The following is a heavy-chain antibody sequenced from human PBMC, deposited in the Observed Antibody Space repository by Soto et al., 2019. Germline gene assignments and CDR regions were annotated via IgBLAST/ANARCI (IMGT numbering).Heavy chain of an antibody. D-gene: IGHD5-18*01. J-gene: IGHJ4*02. Sequence: GSLRLSCAASGFTFTNYAMNWVRQTPGKGLEWIGEINHLTTTNYNPSLKSRVIISLDTPENQFSLKLSSVTAADTAVYYCARGYDTALAPIFWGQGILVTVSS. CDR1: GFTFTNYA. V-gene: IGHV4-34*01. CDR3: ARGYDTALAPIF. CDR2: INHLTTT.